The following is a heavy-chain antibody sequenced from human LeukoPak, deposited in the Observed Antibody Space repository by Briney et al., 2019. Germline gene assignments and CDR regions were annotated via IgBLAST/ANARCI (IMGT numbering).Heavy chain of an antibody. V-gene: IGHV3-30*03. J-gene: IGHJ4*02. CDR2: IAYDGGNI. CDR3: VRDPSARFYFDY. Sequence: GGSLRLSCATSGFTFCPYPMHWVRQAPGKGLEWVAVIAYDGGNIFYAPSVRGRFTISRDNSRGTLSLQMNSLKVEDTALYYCVRDPSARFYFDYWGQGTLVTVSS. CDR1: GFTFCPYP. D-gene: IGHD6-6*01.